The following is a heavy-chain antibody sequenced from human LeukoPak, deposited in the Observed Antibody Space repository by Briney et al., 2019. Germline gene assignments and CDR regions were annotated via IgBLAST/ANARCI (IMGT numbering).Heavy chain of an antibody. CDR1: VGTFSSYA. CDR3: ARDRGYSYGLDY. Sequence: SVKVSCKASVGTFSSYAISWVRQAPGQGLEWMGGIIPIFGTANYAQKFQGRVTITTDESTSTAYMELSSLRSEDTAVYYCARDRGYSYGLDYWGQGTLVTVSS. D-gene: IGHD5-18*01. J-gene: IGHJ4*02. CDR2: IIPIFGTA. V-gene: IGHV1-69*05.